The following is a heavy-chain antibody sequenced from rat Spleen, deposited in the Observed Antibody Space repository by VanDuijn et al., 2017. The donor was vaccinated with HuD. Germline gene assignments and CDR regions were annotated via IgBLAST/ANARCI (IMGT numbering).Heavy chain of an antibody. J-gene: IGHJ2*01. Sequence: EVQLQESGPGPVKVSESLSLTCSVTGHSITSSYRWNWIRTFPGNKMEWIGHISYTGTTSYNPSLKSRISMTRDTSRNQFFLQLNSVTTEDTATYYCARYVYRFDYWGQGVMVTVSS. CDR1: GHSITSSY. CDR3: ARYVYRFDY. CDR2: ISYTGTT. V-gene: IGHV3-1*01. D-gene: IGHD1-6*01.